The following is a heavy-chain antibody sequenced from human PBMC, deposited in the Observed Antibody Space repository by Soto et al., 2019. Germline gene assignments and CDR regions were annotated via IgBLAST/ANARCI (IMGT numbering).Heavy chain of an antibody. V-gene: IGHV3-23*01. CDR1: GFPLSTYG. Sequence: EVQLLESGGGLVQPGGSLRLSCAASGFPLSTYGMTWVRQAPGKGLEWVSAITGTGGNTYYVDSVKRRFTSSRDNSKNKLYLQMNSLRVEDTAVYYCARIRGYWYGLDVWGQGTTVTVSS. CDR3: ARIRGYWYGLDV. J-gene: IGHJ6*02. CDR2: ITGTGGNT.